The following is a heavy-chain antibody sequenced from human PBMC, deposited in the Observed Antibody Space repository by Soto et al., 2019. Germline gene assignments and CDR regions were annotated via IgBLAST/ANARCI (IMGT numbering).Heavy chain of an antibody. CDR1: GFTFSSYS. CDR2: FRSSGDDGTT. Sequence: PGGSLRRSWAASGFTFSSYSMSWVRQAPGKGLEWVSGFRSSGDDGTTYYADSVKGRFTISRDNSKNTLFLQMNSLRAEDTAIYYCAKKVNSGSGSQYFDYWGQGTLVTVSS. V-gene: IGHV3-23*01. J-gene: IGHJ4*02. D-gene: IGHD3-10*01. CDR3: AKKVNSGSGSQYFDY.